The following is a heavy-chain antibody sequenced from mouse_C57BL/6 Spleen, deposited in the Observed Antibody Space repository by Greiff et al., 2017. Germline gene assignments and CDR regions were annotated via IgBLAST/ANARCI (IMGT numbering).Heavy chain of an antibody. V-gene: IGHV7-1*01. Sequence: EVMLVESGGGLVQSGRSLRLSCATSGFTFSDFYMEWVRQAPGKGLEWIAASRNKANDYTTEYSASVKGRFIVSRDTSQSILYLQMNALRAEDTAIYYCARDEGWSRGFAYWGQGTLVTVSA. CDR3: ARDEGWSRGFAY. D-gene: IGHD2-3*01. CDR2: SRNKANDYTT. CDR1: GFTFSDFY. J-gene: IGHJ3*01.